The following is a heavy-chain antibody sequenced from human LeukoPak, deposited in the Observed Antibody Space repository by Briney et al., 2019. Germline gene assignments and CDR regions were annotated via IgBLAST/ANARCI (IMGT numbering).Heavy chain of an antibody. Sequence: SETLSLTCTVSGGSISSYYWSWIRQPPGKGLEWIGYIYYSGSTNYNPSLKSRVTVSVDTSKNQFSLKLSSVTAADTAVYYCAREDRSLFDYWGQGTLVTVSS. CDR2: IYYSGST. CDR1: GGSISSYY. CDR3: AREDRSLFDY. J-gene: IGHJ4*02. V-gene: IGHV4-59*01.